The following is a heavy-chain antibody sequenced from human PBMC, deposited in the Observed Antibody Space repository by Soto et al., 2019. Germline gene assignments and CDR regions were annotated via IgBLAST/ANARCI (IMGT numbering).Heavy chain of an antibody. Sequence: QVQLVQSGAEVEKPGASVKVSYKASGYTFTSYDINWLRQATGQGLEWMGWMSPNNGDTGYAQQFQGRLTMTRDTSINSVGIQLSSLSPEDTAIYYCASGVDRGVDVWGQGATVTVSS. CDR2: MSPNNGDT. J-gene: IGHJ6*02. D-gene: IGHD3-3*01. CDR1: GYTFTSYD. V-gene: IGHV1-8*01. CDR3: ASGVDRGVDV.